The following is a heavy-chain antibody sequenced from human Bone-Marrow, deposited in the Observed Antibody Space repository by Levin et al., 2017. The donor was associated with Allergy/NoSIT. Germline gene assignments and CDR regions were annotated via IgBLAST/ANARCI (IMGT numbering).Heavy chain of an antibody. CDR3: ARHRNRSGWPTRGSPYYYYGMDV. D-gene: IGHD6-19*01. CDR2: IYYSGST. CDR1: GGSISSYY. Sequence: SETLSLTCTVSGGSISSYYWSWIRQPPGKGLEWIGYIYYSGSTNYNPSLKSRVTISVDTSKNQFSLKLSSVTAADTAVYYCARHRNRSGWPTRGSPYYYYGMDVWGQGTTVTVSS. J-gene: IGHJ6*02. V-gene: IGHV4-59*08.